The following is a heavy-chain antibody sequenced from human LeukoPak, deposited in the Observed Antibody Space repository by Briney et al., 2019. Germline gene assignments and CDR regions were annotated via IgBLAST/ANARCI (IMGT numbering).Heavy chain of an antibody. CDR2: INTNTGIP. D-gene: IGHD3-9*01. CDR3: ARNREILTGYFDFDY. CDR1: GYTISNYA. Sequence: ASVKVSCKASGYTISNYAMGWVRQAPGQGLEWMGWINTNTGIPTYAQGFTGRFVFSLDTSVSTAYLQISSLKAEDTAVYYCARNREILTGYFDFDYWGQGTLVTVSS. J-gene: IGHJ4*02. V-gene: IGHV7-4-1*02.